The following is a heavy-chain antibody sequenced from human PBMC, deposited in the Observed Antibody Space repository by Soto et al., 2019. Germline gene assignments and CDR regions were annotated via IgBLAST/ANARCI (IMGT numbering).Heavy chain of an antibody. Sequence: QVQLVQSGAEVKKPGSSVKVSCKASGDTFSFYTINWVRQAPGLGLEWVGRINPILSMSNYAQKFQGRVTMTADKATKPGDIEQRSMEAEDKTMYYCATSYGSGYRAFDYGGQGALVTVSS. CDR3: ATSYGSGYRAFDY. CDR1: GDTFSFYT. CDR2: INPILSMS. V-gene: IGHV1-69*02. J-gene: IGHJ4*02. D-gene: IGHD3-10*01.